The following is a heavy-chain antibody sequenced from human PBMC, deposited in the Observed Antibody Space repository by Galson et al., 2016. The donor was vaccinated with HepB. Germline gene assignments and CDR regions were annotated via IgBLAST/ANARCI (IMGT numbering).Heavy chain of an antibody. CDR1: GFTFNMYT. Sequence: SLRLSCAASGFTFNMYTMTWVRQAPGKGLEWVSSITPGSTYTHFADSMKGRFTISRDDAENSLYLHMNSLRAEDTALYYCARVVTPMAAANRGFGSWGQGTQVVVSS. CDR2: ITPGSTYT. CDR3: ARVVTPMAAANRGFGS. D-gene: IGHD6-13*01. V-gene: IGHV3-21*01. J-gene: IGHJ5*02.